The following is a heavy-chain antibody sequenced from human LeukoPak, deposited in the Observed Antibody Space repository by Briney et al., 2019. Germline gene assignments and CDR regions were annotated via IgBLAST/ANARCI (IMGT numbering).Heavy chain of an antibody. J-gene: IGHJ4*02. D-gene: IGHD6-19*01. CDR2: IYYSGST. CDR3: VRDYSGWYYFDY. V-gene: IGHV4-59*01. Sequence: SEILSLTCTVSGGSISSYYWSWVRQPPGKGLEWIGYIYYSGSTNFNPSLKSRVTMSVDTSKNQFSLSLSSVTAADTAVYYCVRDYSGWYYFDYWGQGALVTVSS. CDR1: GGSISSYY.